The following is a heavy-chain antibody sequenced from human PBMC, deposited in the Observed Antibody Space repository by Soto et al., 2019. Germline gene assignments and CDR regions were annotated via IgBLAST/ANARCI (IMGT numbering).Heavy chain of an antibody. V-gene: IGHV4-59*11. CDR3: ARGAPYSSGWYENFDF. J-gene: IGHJ4*02. CDR1: GGSLSSHC. CDR2: FYYSGST. Sequence: SETLCVTCTVAGGSLSSHCWNWIRQTTGRGLEWIGNFYYSGSTNYNPSLKSRVTISVDTSKNQLSLKLSSVTAADTAVYYCARGAPYSSGWYENFDFWGQGTLVTVSS. D-gene: IGHD6-19*01.